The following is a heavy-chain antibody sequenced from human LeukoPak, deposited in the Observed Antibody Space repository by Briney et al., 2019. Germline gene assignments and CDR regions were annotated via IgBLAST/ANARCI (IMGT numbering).Heavy chain of an antibody. Sequence: PGGSLRLSCAASGFTFSSYAMHWVRQAPGKGLEWVAVISYDGSNKYYVDSVKGRFTISRDNAKNSLYLQMNSLRAEDTAVYYCARGRGGSYRGGFDCWGQGTLVTVSS. D-gene: IGHD1-26*01. CDR2: ISYDGSNK. CDR1: GFTFSSYA. J-gene: IGHJ4*02. CDR3: ARGRGGSYRGGFDC. V-gene: IGHV3-30*04.